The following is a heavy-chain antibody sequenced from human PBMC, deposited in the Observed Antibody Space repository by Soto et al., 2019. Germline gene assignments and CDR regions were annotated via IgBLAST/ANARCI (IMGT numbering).Heavy chain of an antibody. CDR2: ISSSSSYI. CDR1: GFTFSSYS. Sequence: EVQLVESGGGLVKPGGSLRLSCAASGFTFSSYSMNWVRQAPGKGLEWVSSISSSSSYIYYADSVKGRFTISRDNAKNSLYLQMNSLRAEDTAVYYCARVGYCSGGSCYEFDYWGQGTLVTVSS. J-gene: IGHJ4*02. CDR3: ARVGYCSGGSCYEFDY. V-gene: IGHV3-21*01. D-gene: IGHD2-15*01.